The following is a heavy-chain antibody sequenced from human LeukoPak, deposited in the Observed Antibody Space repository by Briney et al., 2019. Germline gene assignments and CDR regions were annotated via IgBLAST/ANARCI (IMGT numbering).Heavy chain of an antibody. Sequence: ASVKVSCKASGYTFTGYYMHWVRQAPGQGLEWMGWINPNSGGTNYAQKFQGRVTMTRDTSISTAYMELSRLRSDDTAVYYCARVKRDLDYYDSSGYLSFDYWGQGTLVTVSS. D-gene: IGHD3-22*01. CDR1: GYTFTGYY. J-gene: IGHJ4*02. V-gene: IGHV1-2*02. CDR2: INPNSGGT. CDR3: ARVKRDLDYYDSSGYLSFDY.